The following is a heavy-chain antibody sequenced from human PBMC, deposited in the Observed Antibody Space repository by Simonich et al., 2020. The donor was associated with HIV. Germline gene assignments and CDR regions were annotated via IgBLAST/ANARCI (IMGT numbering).Heavy chain of an antibody. CDR3: ARRDRELILYFDY. V-gene: IGHV4-34*01. J-gene: IGHJ4*02. D-gene: IGHD3-3*01. CDR2: INHSGFT. Sequence: QVQLQQWGAGLLKPSETLSLTCAVYGGSFSGYYWSWIRQPQGKGLEWIGEINHSGFTNYNSSLNSRATISVDKSKNQFSLKLSSVTAADTAIYYCARRDRELILYFDYWGQGNLVTVSS. CDR1: GGSFSGYY.